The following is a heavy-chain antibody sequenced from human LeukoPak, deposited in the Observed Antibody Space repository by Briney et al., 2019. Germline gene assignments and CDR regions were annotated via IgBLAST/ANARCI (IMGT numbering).Heavy chain of an antibody. J-gene: IGHJ4*02. Sequence: ASVKVSFKGSGYTFTGYYMHWVRQAPGQGLEWMGWINPNSGGTNYAQKFQGWVTMTRDTSISTAYMELSRLRSDDTAVYYCARATAVATMKAFDYWGQGTLVTVSS. CDR2: INPNSGGT. V-gene: IGHV1-2*04. CDR3: ARATAVATMKAFDY. CDR1: GYTFTGYY. D-gene: IGHD5-12*01.